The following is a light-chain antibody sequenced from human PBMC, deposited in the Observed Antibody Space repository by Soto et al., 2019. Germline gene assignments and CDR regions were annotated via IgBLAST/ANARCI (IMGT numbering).Light chain of an antibody. J-gene: IGKJ4*01. V-gene: IGKV3D-15*01. CDR3: QQYNNWPIT. CDR1: QSVSDN. Sequence: EIVMTQSPVTLSVSPGERATLSCRASQSVSDNLAWYQQKPGQAPRLLFYGASTRATDIPVRFSGSGSGTEFTLTISSLQSEDFAVYYCQQYNNWPITFGGATKVDIK. CDR2: GAS.